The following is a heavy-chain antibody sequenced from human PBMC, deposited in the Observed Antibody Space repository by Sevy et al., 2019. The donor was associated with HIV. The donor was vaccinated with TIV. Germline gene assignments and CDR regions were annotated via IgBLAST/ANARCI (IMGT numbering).Heavy chain of an antibody. CDR3: ARGVVIMPDHHYYYGMDV. D-gene: IGHD3-3*01. V-gene: IGHV3-33*01. Sequence: GGCLRLSCAASGFTFSSYGMHWVRQAPGKGLEWVAVIWYDGSNKYYPDSVKGRFTISRDNSKNTLYLQMNSLRAEDTAVYYCARGVVIMPDHHYYYGMDVWGHGTTVTVSS. CDR2: IWYDGSNK. CDR1: GFTFSSYG. J-gene: IGHJ6*02.